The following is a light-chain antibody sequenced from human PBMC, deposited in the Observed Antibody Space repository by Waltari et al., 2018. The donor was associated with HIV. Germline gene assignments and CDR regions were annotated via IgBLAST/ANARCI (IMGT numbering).Light chain of an antibody. J-gene: IGLJ3*02. CDR2: NTS. Sequence: QSVLTQPPSVSGTPGHRVSIDCSGSNSNIGKMTVNWFQQLPGTPPKVIIFNTSERPSGVPDRFSGSRSGTTASLVISVLQSEDEAEYYCAVWDDDLNTCLFGGGTKLTVL. V-gene: IGLV1-44*01. CDR1: NSNIGKMT. CDR3: AVWDDDLNTCL.